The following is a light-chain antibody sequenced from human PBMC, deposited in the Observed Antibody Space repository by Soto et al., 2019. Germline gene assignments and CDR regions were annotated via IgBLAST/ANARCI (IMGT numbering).Light chain of an antibody. V-gene: IGKV3-11*01. CDR2: DAS. Sequence: EIVLTQSPATLSLSPGERATLSCRASQSVSSYLAWYQHKPGQAPRLLIYDASNSATGIRARFSGSGSGTAFTLTISSLDPEDLAVYYCQQCSNWSFTLPQGTRLEIK. CDR1: QSVSSY. CDR3: QQCSNWSFT. J-gene: IGKJ5*01.